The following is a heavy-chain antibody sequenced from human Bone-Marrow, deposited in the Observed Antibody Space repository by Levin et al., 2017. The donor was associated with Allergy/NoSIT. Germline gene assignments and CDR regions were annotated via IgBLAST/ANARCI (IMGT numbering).Heavy chain of an antibody. CDR2: IRSKAYGGTT. V-gene: IGHV3-49*04. D-gene: IGHD6-19*01. CDR3: TRGRARHSGGWYKGSMWGS. J-gene: IGHJ5*02. Sequence: GGSLRLSCTASGFTFGDYAMSWVRQAPGKGLEWVGFIRSKAYGGTTEYAASVKGRFTISRDDSKSIAYLQMNSLKSEDTAVYYCTRGRARHSGGWYKGSMWGSWGQGTLVTVSS. CDR1: GFTFGDYA.